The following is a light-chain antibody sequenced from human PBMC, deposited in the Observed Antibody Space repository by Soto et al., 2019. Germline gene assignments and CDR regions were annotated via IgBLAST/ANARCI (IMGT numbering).Light chain of an antibody. J-gene: IGLJ1*01. Sequence: QSALTQPASLSGSPGQSITISCTGTSSDIGTYNYVSWYQQHPGKAPKLMIYDVSNRPSGVSNRFSGSNSGNTASLTISGLQADDEADYYCSSYRSTGTLYVFGTGTKFTVL. CDR3: SSYRSTGTLYV. V-gene: IGLV2-14*03. CDR2: DVS. CDR1: SSDIGTYNY.